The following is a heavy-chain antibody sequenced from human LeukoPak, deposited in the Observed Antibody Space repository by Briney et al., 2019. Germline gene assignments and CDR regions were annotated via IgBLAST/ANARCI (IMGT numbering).Heavy chain of an antibody. D-gene: IGHD6-13*01. J-gene: IGHJ4*02. V-gene: IGHV4-39*07. Sequence: SETLSLTCTVSGGSISSSSYYWGWIRQPPGKGLEWIGSIYYSGSTYYNPSLKSRVTISVDTSKNQFSLKLSSVTAADTAVYYCASMEQPGVFDYWGQGTLVTVSS. CDR2: IYYSGST. CDR1: GGSISSSSYY. CDR3: ASMEQPGVFDY.